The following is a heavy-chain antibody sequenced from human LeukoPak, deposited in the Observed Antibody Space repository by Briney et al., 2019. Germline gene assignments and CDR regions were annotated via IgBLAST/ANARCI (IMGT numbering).Heavy chain of an antibody. CDR1: GFTFSSYA. Sequence: GRSLRLSCAASGFTFSSYAMHWVRQAPGKGLEWVSAISGSGGSTYYADSVKGRFTISRDNSKNTLYLQMNSLRAEDTAVYYCAKDGGDTATYFDYWGQGTLVTVSS. CDR2: ISGSGGST. V-gene: IGHV3-23*01. CDR3: AKDGGDTATYFDY. D-gene: IGHD5-18*01. J-gene: IGHJ4*02.